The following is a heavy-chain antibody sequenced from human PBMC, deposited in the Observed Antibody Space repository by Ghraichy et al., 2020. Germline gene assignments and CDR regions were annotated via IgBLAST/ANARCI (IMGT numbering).Heavy chain of an antibody. D-gene: IGHD2-2*02. CDR3: ASTMGRYCSSTSCYTGGYYFDY. J-gene: IGHJ4*02. Sequence: GGSLRLSCAASGFTFSSYWMSWVRQAPGKGLEWVANIKQDGSEKYYVDSVKGRFTISRDNAKNSLYLQMNSLRAEDTAVYYCASTMGRYCSSTSCYTGGYYFDYWGQGTLVTVSS. V-gene: IGHV3-7*01. CDR1: GFTFSSYW. CDR2: IKQDGSEK.